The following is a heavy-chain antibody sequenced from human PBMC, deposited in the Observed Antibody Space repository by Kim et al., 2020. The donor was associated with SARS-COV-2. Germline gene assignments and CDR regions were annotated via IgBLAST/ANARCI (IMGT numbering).Heavy chain of an antibody. Sequence: ASVKVSCEASGYTFTTYDIKWVRQASGQGLEWMGWMNTDSGNTGYAQKFQGRVTMTRRTSISTAYMELSSLPYDDTAVYFCARGDGRGGMDVWGQGTTVTVSS. J-gene: IGHJ6*02. CDR3: ARGDGRGGMDV. CDR2: MNTDSGNT. CDR1: GYTFTTYD. V-gene: IGHV1-8*02.